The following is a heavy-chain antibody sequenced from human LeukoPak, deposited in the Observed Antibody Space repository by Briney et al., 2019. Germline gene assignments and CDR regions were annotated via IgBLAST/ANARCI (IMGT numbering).Heavy chain of an antibody. V-gene: IGHV3-30*04. CDR2: ISYDGSNK. CDR3: ATGVVAAAGS. J-gene: IGHJ4*02. D-gene: IGHD6-13*01. CDR1: GFTFSSYA. Sequence: GGSLRLSCAASGFTFSSYAMHWVRQAPGKGLEWVAVISYDGSNKYYADSVKGRFTISRDNSKNTLYLQMNSLRAEDTAVYYCATGVVAAAGSWGQGTLVTVSS.